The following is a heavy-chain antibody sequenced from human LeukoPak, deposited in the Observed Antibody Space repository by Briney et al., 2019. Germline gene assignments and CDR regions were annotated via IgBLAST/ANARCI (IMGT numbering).Heavy chain of an antibody. D-gene: IGHD3-10*01. Sequence: SETLSLTCTVSGGSLSSYYWSWIRQPPGKGLEWIGSIYYSGSTYYNPSLKSRVTMSVDTSKNQFSLTLSSVTAADTAVYYCARTRYYYNSRSYGAPYYFDYWGQGTLVTVSS. V-gene: IGHV4-59*04. CDR1: GGSLSSYY. CDR2: IYYSGST. J-gene: IGHJ4*02. CDR3: ARTRYYYNSRSYGAPYYFDY.